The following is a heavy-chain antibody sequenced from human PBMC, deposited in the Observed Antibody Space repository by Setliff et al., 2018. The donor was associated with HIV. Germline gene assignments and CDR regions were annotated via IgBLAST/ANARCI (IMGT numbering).Heavy chain of an antibody. CDR3: AKVFRSSTMLLVGFDY. D-gene: IGHD3-22*01. Sequence: GGSLRLSCAASGFNFRTYSMNWVRKAPGKGLEWVASISSSTAAIDYADSVKGRFAISRDNTGNSLYLQMNSLRVEDTAMYYCAKVFRSSTMLLVGFDYWGLGTLVT. CDR2: ISSSTAAI. J-gene: IGHJ4*02. CDR1: GFNFRTYS. V-gene: IGHV3-21*04.